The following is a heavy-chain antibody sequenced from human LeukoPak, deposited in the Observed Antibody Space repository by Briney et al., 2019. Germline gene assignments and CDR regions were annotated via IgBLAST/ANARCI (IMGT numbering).Heavy chain of an antibody. CDR1: GGPISSGGYY. D-gene: IGHD1-1*01. CDR3: ARALARERRPYYMDV. V-gene: IGHV4-31*03. CDR2: IYYSGST. Sequence: PSETLSLTCTVSGGPISSGGYYWSWIRQHPGKGLEWIGYIYYSGSTYYNPSLKSRVTISVDTSKNQFSLKLSSVTAADTAVYYCARALARERRPYYMDVWGKGTTVTVSS. J-gene: IGHJ6*03.